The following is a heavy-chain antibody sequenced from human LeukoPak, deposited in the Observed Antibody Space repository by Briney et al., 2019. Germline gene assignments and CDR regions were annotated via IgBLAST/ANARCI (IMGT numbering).Heavy chain of an antibody. CDR3: VKGRGGGGRAFDI. CDR2: ISRDGAST. CDR1: GFTFSSYA. J-gene: IGHJ3*02. D-gene: IGHD3-16*01. V-gene: IGHV3-64D*09. Sequence: GGSLRPSCSASGFTFSSYAMHWVRQAPDKGLEYVSTISRDGASTNYADSVKGRFTISRDNSKNTLYLQMSSLRAEDTAVYYCVKGRGGGGRAFDIWGQGTMVTVSS.